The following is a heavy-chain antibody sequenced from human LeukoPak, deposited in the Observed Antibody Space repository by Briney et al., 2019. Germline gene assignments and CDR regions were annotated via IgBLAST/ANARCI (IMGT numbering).Heavy chain of an antibody. CDR2: INSGGST. D-gene: IGHD6-13*01. CDR1: GFTVSNNY. J-gene: IGHJ4*02. CDR3: AKDIAAAFDY. V-gene: IGHV3-53*01. Sequence: TGGSLRLSCAASGFTVSNNYMSWVRQAPGKGLEWVSVINSGGSTYYADSVKGRFTISRDNSKNTLYLQMNSLRAEDTAVYYCAKDIAAAFDYWGQGTLVTVSS.